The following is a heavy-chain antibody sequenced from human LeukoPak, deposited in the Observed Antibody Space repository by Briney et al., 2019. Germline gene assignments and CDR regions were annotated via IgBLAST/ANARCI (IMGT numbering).Heavy chain of an antibody. J-gene: IGHJ4*02. V-gene: IGHV3-48*03. D-gene: IGHD5-24*01. CDR2: ISSSGSTI. CDR3: ARGDGYNFFDS. CDR1: GFTFSSYE. Sequence: PGGSLRLSCAASGFTFSSYEMNWVRQAPGKGLEWVSYISSSGSTIYYADSVKGRFTISRDNSKNTVYLQMNSLRAEDTALYYCARGDGYNFFDSWGQGTLVTVSS.